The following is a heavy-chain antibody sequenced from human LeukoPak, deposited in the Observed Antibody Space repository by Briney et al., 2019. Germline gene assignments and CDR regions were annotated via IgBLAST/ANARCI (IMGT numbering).Heavy chain of an antibody. CDR3: ARNSDQQPEWENAFDI. D-gene: IGHD6-13*01. Sequence: ASVKVSCKASGYTFTSYGISWVRQAPGQGLEWMGWISAYNGNTNYAQKLQGRVTMTTDTSTSTAYMELRSLRSDDTAVYYCARNSDQQPEWENAFDIWGQGTVVTVSS. V-gene: IGHV1-18*01. CDR1: GYTFTSYG. CDR2: ISAYNGNT. J-gene: IGHJ3*02.